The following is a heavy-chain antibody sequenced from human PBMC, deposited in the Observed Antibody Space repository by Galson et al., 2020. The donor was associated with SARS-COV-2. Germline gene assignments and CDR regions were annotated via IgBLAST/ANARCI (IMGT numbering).Heavy chain of an antibody. CDR2: IYYSGST. J-gene: IGHJ4*02. V-gene: IGHV4-59*13. Sequence: SATLSLTCTVSGCSISSYYWSWIRQPPGKGLEWIGYIYYSGSTNYNPSLKSRVTISVDTSKNQFSLKLSSVTAADTAVYYCARSKDGGYGDYWGQGTLVTVSS. CDR1: GCSISSYY. CDR3: ARSKDGGYGDY. D-gene: IGHD3-16*01.